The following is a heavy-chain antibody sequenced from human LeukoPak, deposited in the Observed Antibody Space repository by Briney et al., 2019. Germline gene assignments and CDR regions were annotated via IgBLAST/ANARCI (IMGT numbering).Heavy chain of an antibody. Sequence: GGSLRLSCAASGFTFSSYGMSWVRQAPGKGLEWVSAINGSGGSTYYADSVKGRFTISRDNSKNTLYLQMNSLRAEDTAVYYCAKGRFTMIVVVTPFDYWGQGTLVTVSS. V-gene: IGHV3-23*01. CDR2: INGSGGST. CDR1: GFTFSSYG. CDR3: AKGRFTMIVVVTPFDY. D-gene: IGHD3-22*01. J-gene: IGHJ4*02.